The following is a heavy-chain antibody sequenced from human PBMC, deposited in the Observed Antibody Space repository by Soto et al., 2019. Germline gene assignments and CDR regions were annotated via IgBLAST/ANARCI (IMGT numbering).Heavy chain of an antibody. J-gene: IGHJ6*02. V-gene: IGHV3-23*01. D-gene: IGHD6-6*01. CDR2: ISGSDSST. CDR1: GFSFSSYA. Sequence: EVQLLESGGGLVQPGGSLRLSCAASGFSFSSYAMNWVRQAPGKGLECVSVISGSDSSTYYADSVEGRITISRDNSKNTLYLQMNSLRAEDTAVYYCARVLCGSSSCHYYFYGMDVWGQGTTVTVSS. CDR3: ARVLCGSSSCHYYFYGMDV.